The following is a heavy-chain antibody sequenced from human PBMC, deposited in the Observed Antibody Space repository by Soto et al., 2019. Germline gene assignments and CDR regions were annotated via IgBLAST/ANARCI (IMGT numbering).Heavy chain of an antibody. CDR1: GFTFSSYG. CDR3: AKDVRHSYYDFWSGYFDY. V-gene: IGHV3-30*18. CDR2: ISYDGSNK. J-gene: IGHJ4*02. D-gene: IGHD3-3*01. Sequence: GGSLRLSCAASGFTFSSYGMHWVRQAPGKGLEWVAVISYDGSNKYYAESVKGRFTISRDNSKNTLYLQMNSLRAEDTAVYYCAKDVRHSYYDFWSGYFDYWGQGTLVTVSS.